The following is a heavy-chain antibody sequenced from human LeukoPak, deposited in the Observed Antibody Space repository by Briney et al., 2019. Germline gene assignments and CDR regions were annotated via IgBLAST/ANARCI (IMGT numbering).Heavy chain of an antibody. V-gene: IGHV1-46*01. J-gene: IGHJ3*02. CDR3: ARGKKVTLHDAFDI. Sequence: ASVKVSCKASGYTFTSYYMHWVRQAPGQGLEWMGIINPSGGSTSYAQKFQGRVTMTRDTTTSTDYMELSRLRYEGTGGYYRARGKKVTLHDAFDIWGQGTMVTVSS. CDR2: INPSGGST. D-gene: IGHD2-21*02. CDR1: GYTFTSYY.